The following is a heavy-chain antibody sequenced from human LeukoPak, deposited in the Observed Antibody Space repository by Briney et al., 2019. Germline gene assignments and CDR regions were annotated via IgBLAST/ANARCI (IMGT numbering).Heavy chain of an antibody. CDR2: IYFSGST. J-gene: IGHJ5*02. CDR1: GGSIRHYY. CDR3: ARGYYDSSGYLISYNWFDP. Sequence: SETPSLTCTISGGSIRHYYWSWIRQPPGKGLEWIGYIYFSGSTNYNPSLKSRATISVDTSKNQFSLKLSSVTAADTAVYYCARGYYDSSGYLISYNWFDPWGQGTLVSVSS. D-gene: IGHD3-22*01. V-gene: IGHV4-59*01.